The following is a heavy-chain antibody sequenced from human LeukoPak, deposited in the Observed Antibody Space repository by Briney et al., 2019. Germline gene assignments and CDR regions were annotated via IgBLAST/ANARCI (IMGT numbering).Heavy chain of an antibody. V-gene: IGHV4-38-2*01. CDR1: GGSSSGYY. CDR3: ARVDRNYYYYYMDV. Sequence: SETLSLTCAVYGGSSSGYYWGWIRQPPGKGLEWIGSIYHSGSTYYNPSLKSRVTISVDTSKNQFSLKLSSVTAADTAVYYCARVDRNYYYYYMDVWGKGTTVTVSS. J-gene: IGHJ6*03. CDR2: IYHSGST.